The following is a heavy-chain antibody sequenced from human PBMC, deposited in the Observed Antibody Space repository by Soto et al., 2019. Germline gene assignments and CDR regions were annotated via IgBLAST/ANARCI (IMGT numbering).Heavy chain of an antibody. CDR2: INAGNGNT. V-gene: IGHV1-18*04. J-gene: IGHJ4*02. CDR1: GYTFTSYG. CDR3: ARDGGDIVVVTAYFDY. Sequence: ASVKVSCKASGYTFTSYGISWVRQAPGQGLEWMGWINAGNGNTKYSQKFQGRVTITRDTSASTAYMELSSLRSEDTAVYYCARDGGDIVVVTAYFDYWGQGTLVTVSS. D-gene: IGHD2-21*02.